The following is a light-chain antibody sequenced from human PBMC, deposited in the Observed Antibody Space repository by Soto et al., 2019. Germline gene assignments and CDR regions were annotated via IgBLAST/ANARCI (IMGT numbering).Light chain of an antibody. Sequence: QSALIQPASVSGSPGQSITISCSDVGSYGVVSWYQQHPGKVPKLMIYDATQRPSGVSDRFSGSKSANTASLKISGLQAEDEADYYCSLDAGPTTHVFGTGTKLTVL. CDR3: SLDAGPTTHV. CDR2: DAT. CDR1: DVGSYGV. V-gene: IGLV2-23*01. J-gene: IGLJ1*01.